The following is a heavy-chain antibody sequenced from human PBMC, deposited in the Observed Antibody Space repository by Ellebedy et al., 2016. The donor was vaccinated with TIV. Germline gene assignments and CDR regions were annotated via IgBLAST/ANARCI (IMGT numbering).Heavy chain of an antibody. V-gene: IGHV7-4-1*02. D-gene: IGHD5-12*01. CDR3: ARCSRGGYDLFDS. J-gene: IGHJ4*02. CDR1: GYTFTAYA. Sequence: AASVKVSCKASGYTFTAYALNWLRQAPGQGLEWMGWIDTNTGNPTYAPGFTGRFVFTLDTSVPTTALQISGLKPEDSALYYCARCSRGGYDLFDSWGQGTLVTVSS. CDR2: IDTNTGNP.